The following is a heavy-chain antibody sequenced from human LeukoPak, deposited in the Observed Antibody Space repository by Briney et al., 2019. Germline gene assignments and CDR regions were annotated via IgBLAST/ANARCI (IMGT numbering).Heavy chain of an antibody. CDR1: GGSISSGGYY. V-gene: IGHV4-31*03. CDR3: ARGRFLCSSTSCYDWFDP. Sequence: PSETLSLTCTVSGGSISSGGYYWSWIRQHPGKGLEWIGYIYYSGSTYYNPSLKSRVTISVDTSKNQFSLKLSSVTAADTAVYYCARGRFLCSSTSCYDWFDPWGQGTLVTVSS. CDR2: IYYSGST. D-gene: IGHD2-2*01. J-gene: IGHJ5*02.